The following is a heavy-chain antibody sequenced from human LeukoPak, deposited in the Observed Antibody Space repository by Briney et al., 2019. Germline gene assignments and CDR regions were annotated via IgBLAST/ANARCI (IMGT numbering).Heavy chain of an antibody. Sequence: AASVKVSCKASGYTFTDYNLHWVRQAPGEGVEWMGWINPKSGGTKFAQKHQGGVTMTADTSIDTAYLELSNLKSDDTAIYYCAGSSSGWPLYLDCWGQGTLVTVSS. J-gene: IGHJ4*02. D-gene: IGHD6-19*01. CDR2: INPKSGGT. CDR3: AGSSSGWPLYLDC. CDR1: GYTFTDYN. V-gene: IGHV1-2*02.